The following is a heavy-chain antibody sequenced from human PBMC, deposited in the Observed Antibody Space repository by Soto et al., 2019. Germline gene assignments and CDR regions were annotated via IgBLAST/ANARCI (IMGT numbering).Heavy chain of an antibody. D-gene: IGHD3-22*01. CDR1: GFSLSTSGVG. J-gene: IGHJ2*01. CDR2: IYWDDDK. Sequence: QITLKESGPTLVKPTQTLTLTCTFSGFSLSTSGVGVGWIRQPPGKALEWLALIYWDDDKRYSPSLKSRLTITKHXXKXQXXLTMPNMDPVDTATYYCAHLTYYFDRSAYYWYFDLWGRGTLVTVSS. CDR3: AHLTYYFDRSAYYWYFDL. V-gene: IGHV2-5*02.